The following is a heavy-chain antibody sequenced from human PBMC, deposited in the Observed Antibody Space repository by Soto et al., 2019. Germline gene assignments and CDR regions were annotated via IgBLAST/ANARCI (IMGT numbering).Heavy chain of an antibody. D-gene: IGHD1-26*01. J-gene: IGHJ4*02. V-gene: IGHV4-34*01. CDR1: GGSITSYY. Sequence: KTSETLSLTCAVYGGSITSYYWSWIRQPPGTGLEWIGEIHHSGKTNYNPSLKRRVLISLDTSKNHFFLSLTSVTAADTAVYYCARWARSSIGGKDFDSWGQGTLVTVSS. CDR2: IHHSGKT. CDR3: ARWARSSIGGKDFDS.